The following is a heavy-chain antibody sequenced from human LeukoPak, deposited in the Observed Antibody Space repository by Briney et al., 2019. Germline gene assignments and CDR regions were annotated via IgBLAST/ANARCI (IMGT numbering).Heavy chain of an antibody. V-gene: IGHV4-30-4*08. J-gene: IGHJ6*03. CDR3: AGATISYYMDV. Sequence: SQTLSLTCTVSGGSISRGDYYWSWIRQPPGKGLEWIGYIYYSGSTYYNPSLKSRVTISVDTSKNQFSLKLSSVTAADTAVYYCAGATISYYMDVWGKGTTVTVSS. D-gene: IGHD3-3*01. CDR1: GGSISRGDYY. CDR2: IYYSGST.